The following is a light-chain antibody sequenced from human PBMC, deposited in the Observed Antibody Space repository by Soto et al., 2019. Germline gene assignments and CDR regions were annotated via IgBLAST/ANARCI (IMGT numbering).Light chain of an antibody. J-gene: IGKJ2*01. V-gene: IGKV3-11*01. CDR2: DTS. CDR3: QQRSDWRYT. Sequence: EILLTQSPATLSLSPGERATLSCRASQSVRSYLAWYQQKPGQAPSLLIYDTSNRATGVPARFSGSGSGTDFTLSISSREPEDFAVYFCQQRSDWRYTFGQGTKLEI. CDR1: QSVRSY.